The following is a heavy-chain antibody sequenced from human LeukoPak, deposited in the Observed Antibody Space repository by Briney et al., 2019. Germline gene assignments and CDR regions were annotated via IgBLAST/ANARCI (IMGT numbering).Heavy chain of an antibody. CDR2: ISSSGSTI. CDR3: ARDALGYSGYDDDQDYYYYYYMDV. D-gene: IGHD5-12*01. J-gene: IGHJ6*03. CDR1: GFTLISYW. Sequence: PGGSLRLSCAASGFTLISYWMSWVRQAPGKGLEWVSYISSSGSTIYYADSVKGRFTISRDNAKNSLYLQMNSLRAEDTAVYYCARDALGYSGYDDDQDYYYYYYMDVWGKGTTVTISS. V-gene: IGHV3-48*04.